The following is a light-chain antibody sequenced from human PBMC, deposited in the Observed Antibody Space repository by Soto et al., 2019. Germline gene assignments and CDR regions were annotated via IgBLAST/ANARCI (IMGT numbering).Light chain of an antibody. Sequence: IQLSQSRSIVSAFVAYTVTITYVASQGISNALVWYQQNPGKAPQVVISGATPLHSAVPLRFSGSGSGPDFSLKISSLQPEDFATYYCQQNFDFPLAFGGGAKVDIK. CDR1: QGISNA. CDR2: GAT. CDR3: QQNFDFPLA. V-gene: IGKV1D-12*01. J-gene: IGKJ4*01.